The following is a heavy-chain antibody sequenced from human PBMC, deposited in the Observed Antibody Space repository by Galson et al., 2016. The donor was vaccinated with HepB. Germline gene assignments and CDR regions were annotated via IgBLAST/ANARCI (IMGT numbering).Heavy chain of an antibody. CDR2: IRPYNGNR. J-gene: IGHJ4*02. Sequence: SVKVSCKASGYTFTSYGISWVRQAPGQGLEWMGWIRPYNGNRNYAQKFQGRVTMTTDTSTSTAYMELRSLSSDDTAVYYCARDEGPDYYHESGNHLLDYWGQGTLVTVSS. V-gene: IGHV1-18*01. CDR3: ARDEGPDYYHESGNHLLDY. D-gene: IGHD3-10*01. CDR1: GYTFTSYG.